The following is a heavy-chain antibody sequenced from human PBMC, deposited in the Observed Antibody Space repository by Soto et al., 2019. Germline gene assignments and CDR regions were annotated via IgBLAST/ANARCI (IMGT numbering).Heavy chain of an antibody. CDR2: ISAYNGNT. V-gene: IGHV1-18*01. D-gene: IGHD3-3*01. CDR1: GYTFTSYG. J-gene: IGHJ4*02. CDR3: ARTLNEWLLVLD. Sequence: QVKLVQSGAEVKKPGASVKVSCKASGYTFTSYGISWVRKAPGQGLEWMGWISAYNGNTNYAQKFRGRVTMTTDTSTSTAYMELRSLRSDDTAVYYCARTLNEWLLVLDWGQGTLVTVSS.